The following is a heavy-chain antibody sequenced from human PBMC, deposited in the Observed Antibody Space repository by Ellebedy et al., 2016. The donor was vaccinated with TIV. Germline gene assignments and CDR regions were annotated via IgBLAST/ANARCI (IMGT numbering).Heavy chain of an antibody. Sequence: SETLSLXCTVSGGSISSGGYYWSWIRQHPGKGLEWIGYIYYSGSTYYNPSLKSRVTISVDTSKNQFSLKLSSVTAADTAVYYCARELYDFWGGMDVWGQGTTVTVSS. J-gene: IGHJ6*02. V-gene: IGHV4-31*03. CDR2: IYYSGST. CDR1: GGSISSGGYY. CDR3: ARELYDFWGGMDV. D-gene: IGHD3-3*01.